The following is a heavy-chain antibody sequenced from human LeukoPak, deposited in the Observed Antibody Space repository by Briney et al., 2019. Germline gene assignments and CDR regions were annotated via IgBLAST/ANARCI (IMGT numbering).Heavy chain of an antibody. Sequence: GGSLRLSCTASGFIFSTYAMSWVRQAPGKGLEWVSGICGNDGKTYYADSVKGRFTISRDNSKNTLHLQMSSLRAEDTALYYCAKDTGGSCYSAIVYWGQGALVTVST. V-gene: IGHV3-23*01. D-gene: IGHD2-15*01. J-gene: IGHJ4*02. CDR2: ICGNDGKT. CDR1: GFIFSTYA. CDR3: AKDTGGSCYSAIVY.